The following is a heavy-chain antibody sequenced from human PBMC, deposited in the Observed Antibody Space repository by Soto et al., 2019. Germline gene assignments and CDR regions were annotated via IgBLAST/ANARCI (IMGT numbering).Heavy chain of an antibody. V-gene: IGHV3-23*01. CDR2: ITGSGGGT. J-gene: IGHJ4*02. Sequence: EVQLLESGGGLVQPGGSLRLSCAASGFTFSNYAMTWVRQAPGKGLEWVSVITGSGGGTYFVDSVKGRFTISRDNSKNTVNLQMNRLRAEDTAVYYCAKHPLTAAGFGYWGQGTLVSVSS. CDR3: AKHPLTAAGFGY. CDR1: GFTFSNYA. D-gene: IGHD6-13*01.